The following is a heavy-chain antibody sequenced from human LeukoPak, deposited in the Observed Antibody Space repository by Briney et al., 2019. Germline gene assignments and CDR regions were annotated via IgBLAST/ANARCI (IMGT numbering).Heavy chain of an antibody. CDR3: ARAGGNWFDP. Sequence: SETLSLTCTVSGGSISSSSYYWGWIRQPPGKGLEWIGSIYYSGSTYYNPSLKSRVTISVDTSKNQFSLKLSSVTAADTAVYYCARAGGNWFDPWGQGTPVTVSS. V-gene: IGHV4-39*07. CDR1: GGSISSSSYY. J-gene: IGHJ5*02. CDR2: IYYSGST.